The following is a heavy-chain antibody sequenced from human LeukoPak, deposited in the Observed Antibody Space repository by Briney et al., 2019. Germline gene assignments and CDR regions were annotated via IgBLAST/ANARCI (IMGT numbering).Heavy chain of an antibody. D-gene: IGHD3-22*01. CDR1: GFTFSGSA. V-gene: IGHV3-73*01. Sequence: GGSLKLSCAASGFTFSGSAMHWVRQASGKGLEWVGRIRSKANSYATSYGASVKGRFTISRDDSKNTAYLQMNSLKTEDTAVYCCTRRYYFDSSGYYQGDYWGQGTLVTVSS. J-gene: IGHJ4*02. CDR3: TRRYYFDSSGYYQGDY. CDR2: IRSKANSYAT.